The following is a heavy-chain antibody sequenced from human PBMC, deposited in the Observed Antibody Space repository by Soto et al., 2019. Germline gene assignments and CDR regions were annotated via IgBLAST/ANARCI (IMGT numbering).Heavy chain of an antibody. J-gene: IGHJ4*02. CDR1: GGSFGKSA. Sequence: SVKVSCKASGGSFGKSAINWVRQTPGQGLEWLGGFIPVYRTLNYAQKFQGRVTITADESTGTAYMTLSSLASDDTAVYYCATGVIWIGYFTVDSWGQGTLVTVPQ. D-gene: IGHD3-3*01. CDR2: FIPVYRTL. V-gene: IGHV1-69*13. CDR3: ATGVIWIGYFTVDS.